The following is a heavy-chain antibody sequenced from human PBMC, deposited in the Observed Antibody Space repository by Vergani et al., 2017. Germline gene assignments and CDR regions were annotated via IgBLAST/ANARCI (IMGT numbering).Heavy chain of an antibody. V-gene: IGHV4-31*03. CDR3: ARDRAYGYGYDY. D-gene: IGHD5-18*01. J-gene: IGHJ4*02. CDR1: GGSISSDGYY. CDR2: IYYSGNT. Sequence: QVQLQESGPGLVKPSQTLSLTCTVSGGSISSDGYYWSWIRQHPGKGLEWIGYIYYSGNTYYNPSLKSRVTISVDTSKNQFSLKLSSVTAADTAVYYCARDRAYGYGYDYWGQGTLVTVSS.